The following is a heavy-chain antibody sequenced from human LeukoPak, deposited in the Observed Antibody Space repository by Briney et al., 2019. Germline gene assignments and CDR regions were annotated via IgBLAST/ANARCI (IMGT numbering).Heavy chain of an antibody. D-gene: IGHD3-16*01. Sequence: GGSLRLSCAASGFNFRKYWMQWVRQVPGKGLVWVSEINPDGDYSGHSNSVRGRFTISRDNAKNTLYLQMTSLGAEDTAVYYCARSLGDWGQGTLVSVSS. CDR2: INPDGDYS. CDR1: GFNFRKYW. J-gene: IGHJ4*01. CDR3: ARSLGD. V-gene: IGHV3-74*01.